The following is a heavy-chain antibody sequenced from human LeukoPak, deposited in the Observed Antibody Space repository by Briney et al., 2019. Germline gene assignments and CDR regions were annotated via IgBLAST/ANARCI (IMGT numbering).Heavy chain of an antibody. V-gene: IGHV3-30-3*01. J-gene: IGHJ4*02. D-gene: IGHD2-15*01. CDR3: ARDVRRTYCSGGSCYPLDS. Sequence: GGSLRLSCAASGFTFTNYAIHWVRQAPGKGLEWVTVISYDGSNKYYADSVKGRFTISRDNSKNTLYLQMDSLRAEDTAVYYCARDVRRTYCSGGSCYPLDSWGQGTLVTVSS. CDR1: GFTFTNYA. CDR2: ISYDGSNK.